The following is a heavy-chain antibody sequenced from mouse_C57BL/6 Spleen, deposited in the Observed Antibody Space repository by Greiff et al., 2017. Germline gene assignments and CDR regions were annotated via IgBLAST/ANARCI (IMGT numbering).Heavy chain of an antibody. CDR1: GYTFTSYW. J-gene: IGHJ4*01. Sequence: VQLQQPGAELVRPGTSVKLSCKASGYTFTSYWMHWVQQRPGQGLEWIGVIDPSDSYTNYHQKFKGKATLTVDTSSSTAYMQLSSLTSEDSAVYYCARWSGAMDYWGQGTSVTVSS. CDR3: ARWSGAMDY. CDR2: IDPSDSYT. V-gene: IGHV1-59*01.